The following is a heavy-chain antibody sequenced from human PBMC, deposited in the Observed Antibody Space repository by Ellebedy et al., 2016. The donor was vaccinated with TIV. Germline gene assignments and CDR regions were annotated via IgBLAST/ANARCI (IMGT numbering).Heavy chain of an antibody. CDR2: INPSGGST. Sequence: ASVKVSCKASGYTFTSYYMHWMRQAPGQGLEWMGIINPSGGSTTYAQKFQGRITMTRDTSTTTVYLELNSLRSEDTAVYYCARGYGDYDYWGQGTLVTVSS. V-gene: IGHV1-46*01. J-gene: IGHJ4*02. CDR3: ARGYGDYDY. CDR1: GYTFTSYY. D-gene: IGHD4-17*01.